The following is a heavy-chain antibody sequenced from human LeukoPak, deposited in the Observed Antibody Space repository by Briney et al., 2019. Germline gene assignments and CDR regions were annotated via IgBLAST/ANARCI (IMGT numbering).Heavy chain of an antibody. CDR2: IIPIFGTA. V-gene: IGHV1-69*05. D-gene: IGHD2-2*01. CDR1: GGTFSSYA. J-gene: IGHJ3*02. Sequence: ASVKVSCKASGGTFSSYAISWVRQAPGQGVEWMGGIIPIFGTANYAQKFQGRVTITTDESTSTAYMELSSLISEDTAVYYCARLYCSSTSCYGYGAFDIWGQGTMVTVSS. CDR3: ARLYCSSTSCYGYGAFDI.